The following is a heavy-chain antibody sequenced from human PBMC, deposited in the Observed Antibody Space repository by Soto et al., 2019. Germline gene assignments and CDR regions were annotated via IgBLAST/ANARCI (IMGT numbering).Heavy chain of an antibody. J-gene: IGHJ4*02. Sequence: EVQLVESGGGLVQPGGSLKLSCAASGFIFSDSAMHWVRQASGKGLEWVGRIRTKANTYATAYAASVEGRFTIYRDDSKNTAYLQMNRLKTEDTAVYYCSTGIAARPPGWGQGTLVTVSS. CDR3: STGIAARPPG. V-gene: IGHV3-73*01. CDR2: IRTKANTYAT. D-gene: IGHD6-6*01. CDR1: GFIFSDSA.